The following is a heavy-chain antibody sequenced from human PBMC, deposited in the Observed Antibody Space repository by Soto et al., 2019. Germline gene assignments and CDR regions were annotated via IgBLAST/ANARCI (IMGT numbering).Heavy chain of an antibody. Sequence: PSETLSLTCTVSGVSASSGSFYWAWIRQPPGKGLEWIGFGSYSGTTNYKPSLKSRVTISVDTSRSQISLKVSSLTAADTAAYYWARGATVTQYDYWGQGTLVTVSS. CDR3: ARGATVTQYDY. V-gene: IGHV4-61*01. CDR1: GVSASSGSFY. J-gene: IGHJ4*02. CDR2: GSYSGTT. D-gene: IGHD4-17*01.